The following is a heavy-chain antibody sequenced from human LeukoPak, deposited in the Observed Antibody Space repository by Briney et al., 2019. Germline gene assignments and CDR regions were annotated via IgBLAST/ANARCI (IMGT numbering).Heavy chain of an antibody. V-gene: IGHV4-59*01. D-gene: IGHD6-13*01. CDR1: GGSISSYY. J-gene: IGHJ6*03. CDR2: IYYSGST. Sequence: SETLSLTCTVSGGSISSYYWSWIRQPPGKGLEWIGYIYYSGSTNYNPSLKSRVTISVDTSKNQFSLKLSSVTAADTAVYYCARDRSSPSGYYYMDVWGKGTTVTVSS. CDR3: ARDRSSPSGYYYMDV.